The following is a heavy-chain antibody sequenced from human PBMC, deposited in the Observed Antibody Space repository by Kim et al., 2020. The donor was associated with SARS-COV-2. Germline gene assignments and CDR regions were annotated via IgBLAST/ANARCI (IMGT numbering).Heavy chain of an antibody. CDR3: AREGSGSYNWLDP. D-gene: IGHD3-10*01. V-gene: IGHV1-3*01. CDR1: GYTIDTFS. Sequence: ASVKVSCKASGYTIDTFSLYWLRQAPGQRFEWMGWINGGNGNTRYSQNFQGRVTFTRDTSATTAYMELTSLTFKDTAVYYCAREGSGSYNWLDPWGQGSL. J-gene: IGHJ5*02. CDR2: INGGNGNT.